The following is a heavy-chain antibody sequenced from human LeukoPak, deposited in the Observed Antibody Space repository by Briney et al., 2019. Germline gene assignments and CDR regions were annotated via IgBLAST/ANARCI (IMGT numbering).Heavy chain of an antibody. CDR3: ARGNRGYYYMDV. D-gene: IGHD2/OR15-2a*01. CDR2: MNPNSGNT. J-gene: IGHJ6*03. Sequence: ASVKVSCKASGYTFTSYDINWVRQATGQGLEWMGWMNPNSGNTGYAQKFQGRVTMTRNTSISTAYMELSSLRSEDTAVYYCARGNRGYYYMDVWGKGTTVTVSS. V-gene: IGHV1-8*01. CDR1: GYTFTSYD.